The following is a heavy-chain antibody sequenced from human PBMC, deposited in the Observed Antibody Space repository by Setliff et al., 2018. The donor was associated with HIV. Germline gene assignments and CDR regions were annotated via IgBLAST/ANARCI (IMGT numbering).Heavy chain of an antibody. Sequence: PGESLKISCKGSGTSFTTYWIGWVRQMPGKGLEWMGIIYPDDSDTRYNTSFQGQVTISADKPINTAYLQWSSLRASDTAMYYCARHLRETYYYGSGSPGVAFDIWGQGTMVTV. CDR2: IYPDDSDT. J-gene: IGHJ3*02. CDR3: ARHLRETYYYGSGSPGVAFDI. V-gene: IGHV5-51*01. D-gene: IGHD3-10*01. CDR1: GTSFTTYW.